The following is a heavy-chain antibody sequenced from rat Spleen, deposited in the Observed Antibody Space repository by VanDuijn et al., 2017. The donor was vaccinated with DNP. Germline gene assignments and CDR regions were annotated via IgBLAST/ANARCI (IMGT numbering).Heavy chain of an antibody. Sequence: QVQLKESGPGLVQPSQTLSLTCTVSGFSLTSNSVHWVRLPPGKGLEWIGTMWSGGSTDYNSGVRSRLSISRDTYKSQVFLKMNSLQTEDTAIYFCSRSDGYWYFDFWGPGTMVTVSS. CDR3: SRSDGYWYFDF. CDR1: GFSLTSNS. D-gene: IGHD1-12*02. V-gene: IGHV2-1*01. J-gene: IGHJ1*01. CDR2: MWSGGST.